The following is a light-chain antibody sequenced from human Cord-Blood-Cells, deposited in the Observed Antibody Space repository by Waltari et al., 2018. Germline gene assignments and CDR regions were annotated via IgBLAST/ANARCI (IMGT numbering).Light chain of an antibody. J-gene: IGLJ3*02. V-gene: IGLV2-8*01. CDR1: CSDVGGYNY. CDR3: SSDAGSNNLV. Sequence: QSALTQPPSASGSPGQSVTISCTGTCSDVGGYNYVSWYRQHPGKAPKLMIYEVSKRPSGVPDRFSGSESGSTASLTGSGLQAEDEADYYCSSDAGSNNLVFGGGTKLTVL. CDR2: EVS.